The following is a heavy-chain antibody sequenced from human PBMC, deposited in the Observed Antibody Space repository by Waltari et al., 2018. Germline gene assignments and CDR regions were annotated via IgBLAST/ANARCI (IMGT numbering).Heavy chain of an antibody. D-gene: IGHD2-2*01. CDR2: IYYSGRT. V-gene: IGHV4-30-4*08. J-gene: IGHJ4*02. CDR3: ARDRPDVNARVYFDY. CDR1: GGSISSGDYY. Sequence: QVQLQESGPGLVKPSQTLSLTCTVSGGSISSGDYYWSWIRQPPGKGLEWIGYIYYSGRTYYNPSLKSRVTISVDTSKNQFSLKLSSVTAADTAVYYCARDRPDVNARVYFDYWGQGTLVTVSS.